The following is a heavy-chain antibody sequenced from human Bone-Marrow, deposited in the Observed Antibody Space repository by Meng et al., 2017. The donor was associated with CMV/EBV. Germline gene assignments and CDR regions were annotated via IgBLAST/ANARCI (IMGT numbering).Heavy chain of an antibody. CDR1: GFTFSSYW. CDR2: INSDGSST. J-gene: IGHJ4*02. V-gene: IGHV3-74*01. D-gene: IGHD2-2*01. Sequence: GESLKISCAASGFTFSSYWMHWVRQAPGKGPVWVSRINSDGSSTSYADSVKGRFTISRDNAKNTLYLQMNSLRAEDTAVYYCARVVPAAIGGWYWGQGTLVTVSS. CDR3: ARVVPAAIGGWY.